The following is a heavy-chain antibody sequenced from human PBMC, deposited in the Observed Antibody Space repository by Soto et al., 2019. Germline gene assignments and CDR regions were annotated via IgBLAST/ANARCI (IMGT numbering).Heavy chain of an antibody. Sequence: QVQLQESGPGLVKPSGTLSLTCAVSGGSIGSSNWWSWVRQSPGKGLEWIGEIYDSGSTNYNPSLKSRVPISLDKSKNQFSLKLSSVNAADTAVYYCARLKTYDILNKSDYWGQGSLVTVSS. D-gene: IGHD3-9*01. CDR2: IYDSGST. J-gene: IGHJ4*02. V-gene: IGHV4-4*02. CDR3: ARLKTYDILNKSDY. CDR1: GGSIGSSNW.